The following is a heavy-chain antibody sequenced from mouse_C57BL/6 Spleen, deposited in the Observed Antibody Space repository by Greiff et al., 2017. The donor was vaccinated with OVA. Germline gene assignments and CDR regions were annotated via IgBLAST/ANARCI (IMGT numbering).Heavy chain of an antibody. CDR1: GYTFTDYY. CDR3: ATYYGSSLYAMDY. V-gene: IGHV1-75*01. J-gene: IGHJ4*01. Sequence: VQLQQSGPELVKPGASVKISCKASGYTFTDYYINWVKQRPGQGLEWIGWIFPGSGSTYYNEKFKGKATLTVDKSSSTAYMLLSSLTSEDSAVYFCATYYGSSLYAMDYWGQGTSVTVSS. CDR2: IFPGSGST. D-gene: IGHD1-1*01.